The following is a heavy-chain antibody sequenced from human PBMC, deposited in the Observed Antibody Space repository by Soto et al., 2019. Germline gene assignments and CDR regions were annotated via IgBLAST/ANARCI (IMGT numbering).Heavy chain of an antibody. CDR2: IKGDGTEK. J-gene: IGHJ4*02. V-gene: IGHV3-7*03. Sequence: EVQLVESGGGLVQPGGSLRLFCVGSGFTFNDYWMTWVRQAPGKGLDWVATIKGDGTEKYYGDSVRGRFTVSRDNAKNSLYLQMNSLRLEDTAVYYCVRASIDYWGQGNLVIVSS. CDR1: GFTFNDYW. CDR3: VRASIDY.